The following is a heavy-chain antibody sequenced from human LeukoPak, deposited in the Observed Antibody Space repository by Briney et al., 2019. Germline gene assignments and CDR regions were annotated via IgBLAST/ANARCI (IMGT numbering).Heavy chain of an antibody. J-gene: IGHJ3*02. D-gene: IGHD6-13*01. CDR2: ISYDGSRK. Sequence: GRSLRLSCAASGFTFSSYGMHWVRQAPGKGLEWVAVISYDGSRKHYGDSVKGRFTISRDNSKNTLYLQMNSLRAEDTALYYCAKAQGAQAAAPGDAFDIWGQGTMVTVSS. CDR1: GFTFSSYG. V-gene: IGHV3-30*18. CDR3: AKAQGAQAAAPGDAFDI.